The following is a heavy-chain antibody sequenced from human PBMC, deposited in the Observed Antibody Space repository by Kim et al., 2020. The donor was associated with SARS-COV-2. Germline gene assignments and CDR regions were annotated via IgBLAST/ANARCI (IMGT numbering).Heavy chain of an antibody. V-gene: IGHV4-61*02. CDR3: ARDIGPSYAYYYGMDV. CDR1: GGSISSGSYY. CDR2: IYTSGST. Sequence: SETLSLTCTVSGGSISSGSYYWSWIRQPAGKGLEWIGRIYTSGSTNYNPSLKSRVTISVDTSKNQFSLKLSSVTAAGTAVYYCARDIGPSYAYYYGMDVWGQGTTVTVSS. D-gene: IGHD2-2*01. J-gene: IGHJ6*02.